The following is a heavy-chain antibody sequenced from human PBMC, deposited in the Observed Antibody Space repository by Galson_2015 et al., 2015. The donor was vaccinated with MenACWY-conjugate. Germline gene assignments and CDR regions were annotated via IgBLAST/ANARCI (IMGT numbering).Heavy chain of an antibody. D-gene: IGHD4-11*01. Sequence: SLRLSCAASGFSFSDSAMHWVRQASGKGLEWVGRIRSKRNNYATTYAASVQGRFTISRDESERTAYLHMNSLKTEDTAVYYCARVDYNANGNVYWGQGTLVTVSS. V-gene: IGHV3-73*01. CDR2: IRSKRNNYAT. CDR1: GFSFSDSA. CDR3: ARVDYNANGNVY. J-gene: IGHJ1*01.